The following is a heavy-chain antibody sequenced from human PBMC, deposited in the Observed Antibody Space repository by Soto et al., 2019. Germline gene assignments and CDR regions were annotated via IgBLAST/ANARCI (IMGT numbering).Heavy chain of an antibody. Sequence: QVQLQESGPGLVKPSQTLSLTCTVSGDSISSGDYYWSWIRQPPGKGLEWIGYIYHSGSAYYNPSLKSRATISVDTSNNQFSLKLTSVTAADTAVYYCARVVDSSGWYPYFQYWGQGTLVTVSS. V-gene: IGHV4-30-4*01. CDR3: ARVVDSSGWYPYFQY. CDR2: IYHSGSA. J-gene: IGHJ1*01. D-gene: IGHD6-19*01. CDR1: GDSISSGDYY.